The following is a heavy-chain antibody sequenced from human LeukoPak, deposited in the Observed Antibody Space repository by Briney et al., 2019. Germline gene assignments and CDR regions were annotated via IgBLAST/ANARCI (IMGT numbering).Heavy chain of an antibody. Sequence: GASVKVSCKASGYTFTSYYMHWVRQAPGQGLEWMGIINPSGGRTSYAQKFQGRVTVTRDMSTSTVYMELSSLRSEDTAVYYCASNFGSGSYYFSIYKLWGQGTLVTVSS. D-gene: IGHD3-10*01. CDR3: ASNFGSGSYYFSIYKL. V-gene: IGHV1-46*01. J-gene: IGHJ4*02. CDR1: GYTFTSYY. CDR2: INPSGGRT.